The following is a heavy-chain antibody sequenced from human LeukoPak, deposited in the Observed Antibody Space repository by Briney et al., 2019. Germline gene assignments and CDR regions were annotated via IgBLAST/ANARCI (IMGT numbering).Heavy chain of an antibody. J-gene: IGHJ3*02. D-gene: IGHD5/OR15-5a*01. CDR2: FDPEDGET. CDR1: GYTLTELS. V-gene: IGHV1-24*01. Sequence: ASVKVSCKASGYTLTELSMHWVRQAPGRGLEWMAGFDPEDGETIYAQKFQGRVTMTEDTSTDTAYMELSSLRSEDTAVYYCATPGYSVFELHDAFDICGQGTMVTVSS. CDR3: ATPGYSVFELHDAFDI.